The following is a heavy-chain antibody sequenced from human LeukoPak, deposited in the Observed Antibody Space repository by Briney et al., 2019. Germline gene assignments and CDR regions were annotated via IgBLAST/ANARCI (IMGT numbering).Heavy chain of an antibody. J-gene: IGHJ4*02. CDR2: IRQDVSEK. V-gene: IGHV3-7*01. CDR1: GFTFSSYL. CDR3: EREERQGIAAAGNY. D-gene: IGHD6-13*01. Sequence: GGSLRLSCAASGFTFSSYLMSWVRQAPGKGLEWVADIRQDVSEKYYVDSVKGRFTISRDNANNSLYLQMNSLRAEDTVVYYCEREERQGIAAAGNYWGQGTLVTVSS.